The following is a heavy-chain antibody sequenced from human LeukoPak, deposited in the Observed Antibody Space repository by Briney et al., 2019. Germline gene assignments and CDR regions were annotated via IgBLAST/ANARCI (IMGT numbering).Heavy chain of an antibody. CDR3: ARASDSSRHYFDY. D-gene: IGHD3-22*01. V-gene: IGHV4-59*01. Sequence: SETLSLTCTVSGGSISSYYWSWIRQPPGKGLEWIGYIYYSGSTNYNPSLKSRVTISVDTSKNQFSLKLSSVTAADTAVYYCARASDSSRHYFDYWGQGTLVTVSS. J-gene: IGHJ4*02. CDR1: GGSISSYY. CDR2: IYYSGST.